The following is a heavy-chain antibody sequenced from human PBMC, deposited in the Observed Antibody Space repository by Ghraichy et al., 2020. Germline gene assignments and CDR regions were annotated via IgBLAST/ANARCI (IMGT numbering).Heavy chain of an antibody. J-gene: IGHJ4*02. CDR3: ARVSPFGSGWYYFDY. D-gene: IGHD6-19*01. CDR1: GFTFSSYW. V-gene: IGHV3-7*03. Sequence: GGSLRLSCAASGFTFSSYWMSWVRQAPGKGLEWVANIKQDGSEKYYVDSVKGRFTISRDNAKNSLYLQMNSLRAEDTAVYYCARVSPFGSGWYYFDYWGQGTLVTVSS. CDR2: IKQDGSEK.